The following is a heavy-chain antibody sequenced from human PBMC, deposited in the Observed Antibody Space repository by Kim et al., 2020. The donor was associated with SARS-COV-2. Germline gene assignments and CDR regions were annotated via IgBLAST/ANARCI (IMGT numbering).Heavy chain of an antibody. D-gene: IGHD6-13*01. Sequence: GGSLRLSCAASGFTFSSYGMHWVRQAPGKGLEWVAVISYDGSNKYYADSVKGRFTISRDNSKNTLYLQMNSLRAEDTAVYYCAKAPPSYSLRETDYWGQG. CDR2: ISYDGSNK. V-gene: IGHV3-30*18. CDR3: AKAPPSYSLRETDY. J-gene: IGHJ4*02. CDR1: GFTFSSYG.